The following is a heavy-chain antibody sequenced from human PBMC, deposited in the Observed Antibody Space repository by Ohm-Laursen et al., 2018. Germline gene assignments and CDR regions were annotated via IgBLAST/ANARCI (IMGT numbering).Heavy chain of an antibody. Sequence: SLRLSCAASGFTFSSYAMSWVRQGPGKGLGWVSSISGSGGSTYYADSVKGRFIISRDNSKNTLYLQMSSLRAEDTAVYYCAKAEGGNSHYYGMDVWGRGTTVTVSS. D-gene: IGHD4-23*01. CDR1: GFTFSSYA. CDR2: ISGSGGST. CDR3: AKAEGGNSHYYGMDV. J-gene: IGHJ6*02. V-gene: IGHV3-23*01.